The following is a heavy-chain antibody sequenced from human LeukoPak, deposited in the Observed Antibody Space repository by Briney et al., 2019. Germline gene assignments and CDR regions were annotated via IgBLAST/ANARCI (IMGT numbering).Heavy chain of an antibody. CDR1: GGSISSYY. D-gene: IGHD5-12*01. CDR3: ARETNIVATIRWFDP. Sequence: SETLSLTCTVSGGSISSYYWSWIRQPAGKGLEWIGRIYTSGSTNYNPSLKSRVTMSVDTSKNQFSLKLSSVTAADTAVCYCARETNIVATIRWFDPWGQGTLVTVSS. CDR2: IYTSGST. V-gene: IGHV4-4*07. J-gene: IGHJ5*02.